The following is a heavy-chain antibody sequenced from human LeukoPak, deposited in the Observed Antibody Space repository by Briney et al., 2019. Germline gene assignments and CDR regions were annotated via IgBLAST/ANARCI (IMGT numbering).Heavy chain of an antibody. D-gene: IGHD3-3*01. CDR2: IYYSGST. J-gene: IGHJ4*02. V-gene: IGHV4-39*07. CDR1: GGSISSSSYY. CDR3: ARGRYDFWSGYSYYFDY. Sequence: ASETLSLTCTVSGGSISSSSYYWGWIRQPPGKGLEWIGSIYYSGSTYYNPSLKSRVTISVDTSKNQFSLKLSSVTAADTAVYYCARGRYDFWSGYSYYFDYWGQGTLVTVSS.